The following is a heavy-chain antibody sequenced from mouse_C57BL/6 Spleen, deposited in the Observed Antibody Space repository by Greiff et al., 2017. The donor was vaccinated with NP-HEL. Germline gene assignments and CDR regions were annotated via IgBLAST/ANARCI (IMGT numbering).Heavy chain of an antibody. V-gene: IGHV2-9-1*01. CDR3: ASLYYYGSRIYAMDY. CDR1: GFSLTSYA. Sequence: VKLMESGPGLVAPSQSLPITCTVSGFSLTSYAISWVRQPPGKGLEWLGVIWTGGGTNYNSALKSRLSISKDNSKSQVFLKMNSLQTDDTARYYCASLYYYGSRIYAMDYWGQGTSVTVSS. J-gene: IGHJ4*01. CDR2: IWTGGGT. D-gene: IGHD1-1*01.